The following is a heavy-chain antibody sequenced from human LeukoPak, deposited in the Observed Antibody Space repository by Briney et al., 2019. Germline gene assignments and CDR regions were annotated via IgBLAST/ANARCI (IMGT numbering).Heavy chain of an antibody. CDR3: ARPHHSDTSGYYAY. J-gene: IGHJ4*02. D-gene: IGHD3-22*01. V-gene: IGHV4-39*01. CDR2: IYYRGST. Sequence: SETLSLTCTVSGDSISSSSFYWGWIRQPPGKGLEWMGSIYYRGSTSYNPSLKSRVTISVDTSKNQFSLRLSSVTASDTAVYYCARPHHSDTSGYYAYWGQGTLVTVSS. CDR1: GDSISSSSFY.